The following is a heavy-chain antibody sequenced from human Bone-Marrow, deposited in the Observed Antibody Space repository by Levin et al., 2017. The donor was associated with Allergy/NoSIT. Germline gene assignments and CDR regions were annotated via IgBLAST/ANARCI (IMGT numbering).Heavy chain of an antibody. Sequence: GGSLRLSCAASGFTFSSYGMHWVRQAPGKGLEWVAVISYDGSNKYYADSVKGRFTISRDNSKNTLYLQMNSLRAEDTAVYYCANLYGYSSRSDYWGQGTLVTVSS. CDR1: GFTFSSYG. D-gene: IGHD6-13*01. CDR3: ANLYGYSSRSDY. V-gene: IGHV3-30*18. J-gene: IGHJ4*02. CDR2: ISYDGSNK.